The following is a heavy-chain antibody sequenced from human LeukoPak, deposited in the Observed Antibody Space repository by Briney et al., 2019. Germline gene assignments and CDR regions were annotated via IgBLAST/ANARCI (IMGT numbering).Heavy chain of an antibody. V-gene: IGHV3-43D*03. CDR2: ISWDGGST. CDR1: GFTFDDYA. J-gene: IGHJ4*02. Sequence: GGSLRLSCAASGFTFDDYAMHWVRQAPGKGLEWVSLISWDGGSTYYADSVKGRFTISRDNSKNSLYLQMNSLRAEDTALYYCTKSSGYYYDYLDYWGQGTLVTVSS. D-gene: IGHD3-22*01. CDR3: TKSSGYYYDYLDY.